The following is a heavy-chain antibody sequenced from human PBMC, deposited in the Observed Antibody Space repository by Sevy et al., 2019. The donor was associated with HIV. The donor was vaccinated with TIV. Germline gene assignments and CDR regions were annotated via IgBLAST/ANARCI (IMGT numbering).Heavy chain of an antibody. J-gene: IGHJ4*02. Sequence: GGSLRLSCAASGFTFSSYAMSWVRQAPGKGREWVSAISGSGGSTYYADSVKGRFTISRDNSKDTLYLQMNSLRAEDTAVYDCANELGTYYYDGSGYYSDYWGQGTLVTVSS. CDR3: ANELGTYYYDGSGYYSDY. CDR1: GFTFSSYA. CDR2: ISGSGGST. V-gene: IGHV3-23*01. D-gene: IGHD3-22*01.